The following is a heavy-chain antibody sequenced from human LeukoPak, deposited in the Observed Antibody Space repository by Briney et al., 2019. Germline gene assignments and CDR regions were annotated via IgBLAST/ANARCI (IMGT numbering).Heavy chain of an antibody. CDR1: GYSISSGYY. V-gene: IGHV4-38-2*02. Sequence: PSETLSLTCTVSGYSISSGYYWGWIRQPPGKGLEWIGSIYHSGSTYYNPSLKSRVTISVDTSKNQFSLKLSSVTAADTAVYYCARVAVASRIYYFDYWGQGTLVTVSS. CDR3: ARVAVASRIYYFDY. J-gene: IGHJ4*02. CDR2: IYHSGST. D-gene: IGHD6-19*01.